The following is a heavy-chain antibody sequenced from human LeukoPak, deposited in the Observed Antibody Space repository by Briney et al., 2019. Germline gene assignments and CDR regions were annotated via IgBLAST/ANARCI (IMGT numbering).Heavy chain of an antibody. J-gene: IGHJ6*04. CDR1: GGSISSYY. CDR2: IYYSGST. V-gene: IGHV4-59*01. CDR3: ARSDPPVYYGVDV. Sequence: SETLSHTCTVSGGSISSYYWSWIRQPPGKGLEWIGYIYYSGSTNYNPSLKSRVTISVDTSKNQFSLKLSSVTAADTAVYYCARSDPPVYYGVDVWGKGTTVTVSS.